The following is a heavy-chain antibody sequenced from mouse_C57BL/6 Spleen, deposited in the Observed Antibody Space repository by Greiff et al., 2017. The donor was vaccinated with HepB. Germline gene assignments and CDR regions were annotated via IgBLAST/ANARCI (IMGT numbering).Heavy chain of an antibody. CDR2: IYPGSGST. CDR3: ARDYGSSYGGFAY. D-gene: IGHD1-1*01. CDR1: GYTFTSYW. J-gene: IGHJ3*01. Sequence: QVQLQQPGAELVKPGASVKMSCKASGYTFTSYWITWVKQRPGQGLEWIGDIYPGSGSTNYNEKFKSKATLTVDTSSSTAYMQLSSLTSEDSAVYNCARDYGSSYGGFAYWGQGTLVTVSA. V-gene: IGHV1-55*01.